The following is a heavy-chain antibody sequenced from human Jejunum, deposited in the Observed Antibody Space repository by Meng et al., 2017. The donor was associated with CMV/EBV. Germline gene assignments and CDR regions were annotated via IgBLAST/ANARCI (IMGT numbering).Heavy chain of an antibody. V-gene: IGHV3-66*01. D-gene: IGHD6-6*01. J-gene: IGHJ4*03. CDR3: ARGAGSSSSRRYLDY. Sequence: VQRVGLGGCVAQPGWHRGLSWAASDFTVSKNYMAWVRQAPGKGLEWVSVIYSGGSTYYGDSVKDRFTISRDTSKNTVYLQMDSLRAEDTAVYYCARGAGSSSSRRYLDYWGQGTLVTVSS. CDR1: DFTVSKNY. CDR2: IYSGGST.